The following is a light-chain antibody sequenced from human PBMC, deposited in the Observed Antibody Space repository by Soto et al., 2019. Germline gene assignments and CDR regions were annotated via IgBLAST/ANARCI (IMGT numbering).Light chain of an antibody. V-gene: IGKV3-20*01. CDR3: QQCTSSPRT. CDR1: QSIGSN. CDR2: GAS. J-gene: IGKJ1*01. Sequence: EIVMTKSPATLSVSPGERATLSCRASQSIGSNLAWYQQKPGQAPRLLIYGASSRATGIPDRFSGSGSGTDFTLTISRLEPEDLGVYYCQQCTSSPRTFGQGIKVDIK.